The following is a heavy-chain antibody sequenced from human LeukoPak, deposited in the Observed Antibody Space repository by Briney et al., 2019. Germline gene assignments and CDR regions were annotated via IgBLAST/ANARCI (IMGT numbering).Heavy chain of an antibody. D-gene: IGHD2-2*01. V-gene: IGHV3-23*01. CDR1: GFTFSSYA. CDR3: AKTDIVVRPAPYYFDY. Sequence: PGGPLRLSCAASGFTFSSYAMSWVRQAPGKGLEWVSVISGSGGSTYYADSVKGRFTISRDNSKNTLYLQMNSLRAEDTAVYYCAKTDIVVRPAPYYFDYWGQGTLVTVSS. CDR2: ISGSGGST. J-gene: IGHJ4*02.